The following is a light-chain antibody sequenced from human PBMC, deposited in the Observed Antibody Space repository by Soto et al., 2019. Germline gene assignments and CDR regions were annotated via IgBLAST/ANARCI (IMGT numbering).Light chain of an antibody. CDR2: KAS. CDR3: QQYNSYWT. J-gene: IGKJ1*01. Sequence: DIQMTQSPSTLAASVVYILTIACRASQSISSWLAWYQQKPGKAPKLLIYKASSLESGVPSRFSGSGSGTEFTLTISSLQPDDFATYYCQQYNSYWTFGQGTKVDIK. CDR1: QSISSW. V-gene: IGKV1-5*03.